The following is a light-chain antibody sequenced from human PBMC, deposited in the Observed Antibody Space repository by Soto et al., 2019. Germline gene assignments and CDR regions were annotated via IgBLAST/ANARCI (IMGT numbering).Light chain of an antibody. J-gene: IGKJ4*01. V-gene: IGKV3-15*01. CDR2: GAS. CDR3: QQQKDWTLT. Sequence: ELEMTQSPSTLSVSPGARATLSCRASQSVSSNLAWYQQKPGQAPRLLIYGASTRATGIPARFSVIVSGTECTLNVRRLKTEDGAMDEGQQQKDWTLTFVGGTKVENK. CDR1: QSVSSN.